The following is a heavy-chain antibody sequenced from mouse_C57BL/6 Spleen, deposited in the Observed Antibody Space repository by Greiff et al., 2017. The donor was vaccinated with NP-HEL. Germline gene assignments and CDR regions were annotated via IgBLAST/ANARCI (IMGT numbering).Heavy chain of an antibody. D-gene: IGHD1-1*01. CDR1: GYTFTSYW. CDR2: IDPSDSYT. CDR3: ARTFITTVVAHWYFDV. J-gene: IGHJ1*03. V-gene: IGHV1-59*01. Sequence: QVQLQQPGAELVRPGPSVKLSCKASGYTFTSYWMHWVKQRPGQGLEWIGVIDPSDSYTNYNQKFKGKATLTVDTSSSTAYMQLSSLTSEDSAVYYCARTFITTVVAHWYFDVWGTGTTVTVSS.